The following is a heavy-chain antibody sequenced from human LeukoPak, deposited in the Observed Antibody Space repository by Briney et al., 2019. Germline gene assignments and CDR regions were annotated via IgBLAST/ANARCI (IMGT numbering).Heavy chain of an antibody. D-gene: IGHD6-13*01. Sequence: PSETLSLTCAVYGGSFSGYYWSWIRQPPGKGLEWIGEINHSGSTNYNPSLKSRVTISVDTSKNQFSLKLSSVTAADTAVYYCARGLRVAFDIWGQGTMVTVSS. CDR2: INHSGST. J-gene: IGHJ3*02. V-gene: IGHV4-34*01. CDR1: GGSFSGYY. CDR3: ARGLRVAFDI.